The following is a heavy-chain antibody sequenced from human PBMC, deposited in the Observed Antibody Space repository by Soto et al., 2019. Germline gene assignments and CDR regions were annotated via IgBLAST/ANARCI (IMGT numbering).Heavy chain of an antibody. CDR2: INHSGST. CDR3: ARVGYCSSTSCYAEGY. J-gene: IGHJ4*02. D-gene: IGHD2-2*01. CDR1: GGSFSGYY. Sequence: QVQLQQWGAGLLKPSETLSLTCAVYGGSFSGYYWSWIRQPPGKGLEWIGEINHSGSTNYNPSLKSRVTISVDTSKNQFSLKLSSVTAADTAVYYCARVGYCSSTSCYAEGYWGQGTLVTVSS. V-gene: IGHV4-34*01.